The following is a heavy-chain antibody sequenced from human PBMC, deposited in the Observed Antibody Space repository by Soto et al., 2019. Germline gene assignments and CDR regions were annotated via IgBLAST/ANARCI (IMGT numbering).Heavy chain of an antibody. CDR3: ARLYYPLRSLLGRSYYYYMDV. V-gene: IGHV5-51*01. Sequence: GESLKISCKGSGYSFTSYWIGWVRQMPGKGLEWMGIIYPGDSDTRYSPPFQGQVTIPAHKSISTAYLQWSSLKASDTAMYYCARLYYPLRSLLGRSYYYYMDVWGKGTTVTVSS. CDR1: GYSFTSYW. D-gene: IGHD5-12*01. CDR2: IYPGDSDT. J-gene: IGHJ6*03.